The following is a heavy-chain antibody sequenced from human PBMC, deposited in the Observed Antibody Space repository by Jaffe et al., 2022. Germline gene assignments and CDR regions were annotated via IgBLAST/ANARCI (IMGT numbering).Heavy chain of an antibody. CDR3: ARAAPGGRGLDY. CDR2: LNSDGSTK. V-gene: IGHV3-74*01. Sequence: EVQLVESGGGLVQPGGSLRLSCVASGFSFSTYYMHWVRQSPEKGLEWLSRLNSDGSTKLYADSVKGRFTVSRDNAQKTLYLQMNSLRVDDTAVYYCARAAPGGRGLDYWGQGALVTVSS. J-gene: IGHJ4*02. D-gene: IGHD3-10*01. CDR1: GFSFSTYY.